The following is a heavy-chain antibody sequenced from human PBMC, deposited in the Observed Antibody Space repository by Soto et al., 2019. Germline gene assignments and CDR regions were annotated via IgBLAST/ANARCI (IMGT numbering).Heavy chain of an antibody. V-gene: IGHV1-69*13. D-gene: IGHD3-10*01. Sequence: ASVKVSCKASGDTFSGYPINWVRQAPGEGLEWMGRIIPVFGTTNDAQRFEGRVTFTADESTNTAYMELRGLLSEDTAVYYCERDGGFGELKYWGPGTLVTVSS. J-gene: IGHJ4*02. CDR2: IIPVFGTT. CDR3: ERDGGFGELKY. CDR1: GDTFSGYP.